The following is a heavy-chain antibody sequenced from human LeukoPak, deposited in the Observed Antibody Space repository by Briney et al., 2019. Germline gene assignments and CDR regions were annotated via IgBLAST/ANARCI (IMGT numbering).Heavy chain of an antibody. Sequence: ASVKVSCKVSGYTLTELSMHWVRQAPGKGLEWMGGFDPEDGETIYAQKFQGRVTMTEDTSTDTAYMELSSLSSEDTAVYYCATPLLGAYDAFDIWGQGTMVTVSS. D-gene: IGHD1-26*01. CDR3: ATPLLGAYDAFDI. V-gene: IGHV1-24*01. CDR2: FDPEDGET. CDR1: GYTLTELS. J-gene: IGHJ3*02.